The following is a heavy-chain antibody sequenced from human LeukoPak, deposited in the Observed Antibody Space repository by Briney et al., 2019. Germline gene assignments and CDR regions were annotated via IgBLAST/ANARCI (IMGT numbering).Heavy chain of an antibody. CDR3: ARVSYYDSSGYFRSPYYYMDV. J-gene: IGHJ6*03. Sequence: PSQTLSLTCTVSGGSISSGDYYWSWIRQPPGKGLEWIGYIYYSGSTYYNPSLKSRVTISVDTSKTQFSLKLSSVTAADTAVYYCARVSYYDSSGYFRSPYYYMDVWGKGTTVTVSS. V-gene: IGHV4-30-4*08. CDR1: GGSISSGDYY. CDR2: IYYSGST. D-gene: IGHD3-22*01.